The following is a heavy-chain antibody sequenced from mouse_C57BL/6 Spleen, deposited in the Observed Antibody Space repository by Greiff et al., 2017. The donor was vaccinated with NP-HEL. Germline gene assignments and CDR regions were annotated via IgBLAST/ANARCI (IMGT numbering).Heavy chain of an antibody. V-gene: IGHV1-54*01. Sequence: VKLQESGAELVRPGTSVKVSCKASGYAFTNYLIEWVKQRPGQGLEWIGVINPGSGGTNYNEKFKGKATLTADKSSSTAYMQLSSLTSEDSAVYFCARWNSYWYFDVWGTGTTVTVSS. J-gene: IGHJ1*03. CDR1: GYAFTNYL. CDR2: INPGSGGT. CDR3: ARWNSYWYFDV.